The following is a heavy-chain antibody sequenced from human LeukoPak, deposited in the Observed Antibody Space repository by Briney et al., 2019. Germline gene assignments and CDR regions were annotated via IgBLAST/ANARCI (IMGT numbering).Heavy chain of an antibody. V-gene: IGHV3-23*01. CDR3: AKVVFYDSSGYWGYFDY. CDR1: GFTFSSYA. D-gene: IGHD3-22*01. J-gene: IGHJ4*02. Sequence: GSLTLSCAASGFTFSSYAMSWVRQAPGKGLEWVAAISGSGGSTYYADSVKGRFTISRDNSKNTLYLQMNSLRAEDTAGYYCAKVVFYDSSGYWGYFDYWGQGTLVTVSS. CDR2: ISGSGGST.